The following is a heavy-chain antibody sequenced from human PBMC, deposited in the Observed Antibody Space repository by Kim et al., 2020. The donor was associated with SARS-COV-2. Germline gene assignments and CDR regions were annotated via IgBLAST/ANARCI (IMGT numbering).Heavy chain of an antibody. CDR2: ISYDGSNK. V-gene: IGHV3-30-3*01. CDR1: GFTFSSYA. D-gene: IGHD3-16*01. J-gene: IGHJ6*01. CDR3: ARELGIGAIDYYGMEV. Sequence: GGSLRLSCAASGFTFSSYAMHWVRQAPGKGLEWVAVISYDGSNKYYADSVKGRFTISRDNSKNTLYLQMNSLRAEDTAVYYCARELGIGAIDYYGMEVWG.